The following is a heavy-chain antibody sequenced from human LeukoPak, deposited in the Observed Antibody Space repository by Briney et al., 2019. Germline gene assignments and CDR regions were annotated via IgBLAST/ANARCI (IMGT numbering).Heavy chain of an antibody. Sequence: GGSLRLSCAASGFTVSSNYMSWVRQAPGKGLEGVSVIYSGGSTYYADSVKGRFTISRDNSKNTLYLQMNSLRAEDTAVYYCARVPDYYYYYMDVWGKGTTVTVSS. V-gene: IGHV3-66*02. CDR2: IYSGGST. CDR1: GFTVSSNY. CDR3: ARVPDYYYYYMDV. J-gene: IGHJ6*03.